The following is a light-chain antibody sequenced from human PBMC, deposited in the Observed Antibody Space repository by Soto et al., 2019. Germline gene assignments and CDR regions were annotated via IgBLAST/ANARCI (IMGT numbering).Light chain of an antibody. CDR3: QQYNNWPQIT. CDR1: QSVSSS. CDR2: GAS. V-gene: IGKV3-15*01. Sequence: EIVLAQSPGTLSLSPGEIATLSFSASQSVSSSFLAWYQQKPGQAPRLLIYGASTRATGIPARFSGSGSGTEFTLTISSLQSEDFAVYYCQQYNNWPQITFGQGTRLEIK. J-gene: IGKJ5*01.